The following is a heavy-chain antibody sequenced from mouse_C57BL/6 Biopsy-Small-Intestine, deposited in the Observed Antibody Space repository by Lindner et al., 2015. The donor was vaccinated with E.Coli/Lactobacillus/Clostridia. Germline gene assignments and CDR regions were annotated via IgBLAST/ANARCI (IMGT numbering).Heavy chain of an antibody. V-gene: IGHV5-4*01. Sequence: VQLQESGGGLVKPGGSLKLSCAASGFTFSSYAMSWVRQTPEKRLEWVATISDGGSYTYYPDNVKGRFTISRDNAKNNLYLQMSHLKSEDTAMYYCARDRAGLYYAMDYWGQGTSVTVSS. J-gene: IGHJ4*01. CDR3: ARDRAGLYYAMDY. CDR1: GFTFSSYA. D-gene: IGHD3-1*01. CDR2: ISDGGSYT.